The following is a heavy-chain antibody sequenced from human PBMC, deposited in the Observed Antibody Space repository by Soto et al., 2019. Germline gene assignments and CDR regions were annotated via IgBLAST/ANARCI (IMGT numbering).Heavy chain of an antibody. CDR1: GFTFGDYA. Sequence: SXTXSGFTFGDYAMXWVRQAPGKGLEWISFIRNKSYRGTTKYAASVRGRFTISRDDSKIIAYLQMNSLKTEDTAVYYCTRGDMALNDYWGQGTLVTVSS. D-gene: IGHD2-15*01. CDR2: IRNKSYRGTT. V-gene: IGHV3-49*04. CDR3: TRGDMALNDY. J-gene: IGHJ4*02.